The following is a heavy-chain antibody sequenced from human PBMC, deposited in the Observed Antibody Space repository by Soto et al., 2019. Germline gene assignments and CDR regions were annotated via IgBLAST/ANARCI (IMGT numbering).Heavy chain of an antibody. CDR3: ARRGRGGIDY. V-gene: IGHV1-2*04. J-gene: IGHJ4*02. Sequence: GESLKISCKASGYTFTGYYMHWVRQAPGQGLEWMGWINPNSGGTNYAQKFQGWVTMTRDTSISTAYMELSRLRSDDTAVYYCARRGRGGIDYWGQGTLVTVSS. CDR2: INPNSGGT. D-gene: IGHD3-16*01. CDR1: GYTFTGYY.